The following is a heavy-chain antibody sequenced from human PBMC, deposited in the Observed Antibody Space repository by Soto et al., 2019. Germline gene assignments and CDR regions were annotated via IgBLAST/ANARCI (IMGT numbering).Heavy chain of an antibody. CDR1: GLTFRTYL. J-gene: IGHJ4*02. D-gene: IGHD4-17*01. CDR3: AKHLMATVTKGALDY. Sequence: GGSLRLSCVVSGLTFRTYLMHWVRQAPGKGLEWVALIWFDGRNDYYVESVKGRFTISRDNSKNTLYLQMNSLSAADTAVYFCAKHLMATVTKGALDYWGQGTLVTVSS. CDR2: IWFDGRND. V-gene: IGHV3-33*06.